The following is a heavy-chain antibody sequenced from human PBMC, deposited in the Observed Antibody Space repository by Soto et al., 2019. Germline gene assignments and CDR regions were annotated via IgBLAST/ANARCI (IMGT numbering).Heavy chain of an antibody. V-gene: IGHV5-51*01. D-gene: IGHD6-13*01. CDR3: ARHLSGALYSSSWSPEFDY. CDR2: IYPGDSDT. CDR1: GYSFTSYW. Sequence: GESLKISCKGSGYSFTSYWIGWVRQMPGKGLEWMGIIYPGDSDTRYSPSFQGQVTISADKSISTAYLQWSSLKASDTAMYYCARHLSGALYSSSWSPEFDYWGQGTLVTVSS. J-gene: IGHJ4*02.